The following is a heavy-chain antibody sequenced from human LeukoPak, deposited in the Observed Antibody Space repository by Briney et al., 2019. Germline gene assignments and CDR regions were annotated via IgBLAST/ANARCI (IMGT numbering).Heavy chain of an antibody. Sequence: GASVKVSCTASGYTFTSYAMHWVRQAPGQRLEWMGWINAGNGNTKYSQKFQGRVTITRDTSASTAYMELSSLRSEDTAVYYCARVAYDFWSGYYSDWGRGTLVTVSS. CDR1: GYTFTSYA. CDR3: ARVAYDFWSGYYSD. D-gene: IGHD3-3*01. J-gene: IGHJ4*02. V-gene: IGHV1-3*01. CDR2: INAGNGNT.